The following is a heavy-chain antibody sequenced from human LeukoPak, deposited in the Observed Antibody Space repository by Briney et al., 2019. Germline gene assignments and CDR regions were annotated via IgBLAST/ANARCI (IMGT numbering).Heavy chain of an antibody. CDR2: IDWDDDK. CDR1: GGSISSGDYY. D-gene: IGHD3-3*01. J-gene: IGHJ4*02. Sequence: QTLSLTCTVSGGSISSGDYYWSWIRQPPGKALEWLARIDWDDDKFYSTSLKTRLTISKDTSKNQVVLTMTNMDPVDTATYYCARTSVCTIFGVVQSYYFDYWGQGTLVTVSS. CDR3: ARTSVCTIFGVVQSYYFDY. V-gene: IGHV2-70*16.